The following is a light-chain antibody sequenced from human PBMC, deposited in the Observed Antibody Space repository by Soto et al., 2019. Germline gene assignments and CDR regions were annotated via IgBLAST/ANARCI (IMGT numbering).Light chain of an antibody. Sequence: EIVLTQSPGTLSLSPGERATLSCRASQSVSSSYLAWYQQKPGQAPRLLIYGASSSATGIPDRFSGSGSGTDFTLTISSREPEDFAVYYCQQYDSSPLTFGGGTKVEIK. CDR1: QSVSSSY. J-gene: IGKJ4*01. V-gene: IGKV3-20*01. CDR3: QQYDSSPLT. CDR2: GAS.